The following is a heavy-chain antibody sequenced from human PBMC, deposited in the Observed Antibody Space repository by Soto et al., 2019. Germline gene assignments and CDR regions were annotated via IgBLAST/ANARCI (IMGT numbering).Heavy chain of an antibody. CDR3: ARHHGPTTSENWFDP. J-gene: IGHJ5*02. CDR2: ISTYSGDT. CDR1: GYTFFTYD. Sequence: ASVKVSCKASGYTFFTYDISWVRQAPGQGLEWMGWISTYSGDTKYAQKFQGRVTMTTDTSTTTAYLELRSLRSDDTAVYYCARHHGPTTSENWFDPWGRGTLVTVSS. V-gene: IGHV1-18*01. D-gene: IGHD5-12*01.